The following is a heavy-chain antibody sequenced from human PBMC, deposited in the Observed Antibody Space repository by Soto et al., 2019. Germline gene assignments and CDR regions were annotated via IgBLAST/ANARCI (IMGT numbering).Heavy chain of an antibody. D-gene: IGHD3-10*01. CDR3: AHDGYYGSGGEFDY. Sequence: QVTLKESGPVLVKPTETLTLTCTVSGFSLSKARMGVSWIRQPPGKALEWLAHIFSNDEKSYSTYLKSRLTISQDTSKSQVVLTMTNMDPVDTATYYGAHDGYYGSGGEFDYWGQGTLVTVSS. CDR1: GFSLSKARMG. V-gene: IGHV2-26*01. J-gene: IGHJ4*02. CDR2: IFSNDEK.